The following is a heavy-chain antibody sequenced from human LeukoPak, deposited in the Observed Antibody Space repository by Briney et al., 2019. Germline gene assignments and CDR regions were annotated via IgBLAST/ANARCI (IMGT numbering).Heavy chain of an antibody. V-gene: IGHV3-21*01. CDR3: ARETYDSSGSLDY. Sequence: GGSLRLSCAASGFIFSSFVMNWVRQAPGEGLEWVSSISSSSSYIYYADSVKGRFTISRDNAKHSLYLQMNTLRAEDTALYYCARETYDSSGSLDYWGQGTLVTVSS. J-gene: IGHJ4*02. D-gene: IGHD3-22*01. CDR2: ISSSSSYI. CDR1: GFIFSSFV.